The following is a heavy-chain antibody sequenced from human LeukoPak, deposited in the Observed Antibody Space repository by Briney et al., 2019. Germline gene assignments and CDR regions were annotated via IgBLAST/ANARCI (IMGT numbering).Heavy chain of an antibody. V-gene: IGHV3-15*01. CDR3: TTEIMDLFDY. J-gene: IGHJ4*02. D-gene: IGHD2-8*01. CDR1: GFTFSNTW. Sequence: GGSLRLSCAASGFTFSNTWMSWVRQAPGKGLEWVGRIKSKADDGTADYTAPVKDRFTFSRDDSKHTVYLQMNSLKTEGTAVYYCTTEIMDLFDYWGQGTLVTVSS. CDR2: IKSKADDGTA.